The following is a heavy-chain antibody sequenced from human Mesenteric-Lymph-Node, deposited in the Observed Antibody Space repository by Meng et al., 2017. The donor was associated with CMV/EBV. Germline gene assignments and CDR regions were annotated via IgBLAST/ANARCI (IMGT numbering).Heavy chain of an antibody. D-gene: IGHD3-22*01. CDR1: GFTFDDYT. CDR3: AKDGYDRGDY. CDR2: ISWDGGST. Sequence: GESLKIFCAASGFTFDDYTMHWVRQAPGKGLEWVSLISWDGGSTYYADSVKGRFTISRDNSKNTLYLQMNSLRAEDTAVYYCAKDGYDRGDYWGQGTLVTVSS. V-gene: IGHV3-43*01. J-gene: IGHJ4*02.